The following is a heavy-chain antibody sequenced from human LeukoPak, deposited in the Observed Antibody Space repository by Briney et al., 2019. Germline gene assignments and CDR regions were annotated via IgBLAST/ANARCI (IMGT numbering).Heavy chain of an antibody. V-gene: IGHV4-34*01. CDR1: GGSFSGYY. Sequence: PSETLSLTCAVYGGSFSGYYWSWIRQPPGKGLEWIGEINHSGSTNYNPSLKSRVTISVDTSKNQFSLKLSSVTAADTAVYYCARAWAKARYYYDSSGYPSPFYYYYYGMDVWGQGTTVTVSS. CDR2: INHSGST. D-gene: IGHD3-22*01. J-gene: IGHJ6*02. CDR3: ARAWAKARYYYDSSGYPSPFYYYYYGMDV.